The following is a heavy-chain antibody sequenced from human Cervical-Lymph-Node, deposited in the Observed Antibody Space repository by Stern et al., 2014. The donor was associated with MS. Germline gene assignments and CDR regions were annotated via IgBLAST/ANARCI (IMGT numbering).Heavy chain of an antibody. J-gene: IGHJ5*02. CDR1: AFTFSNAW. Sequence: EVQLVESGGGLVKPGGSLRLSCAASAFTFSNAWMNWFRQAPGKGLEWVGHIKTKTDGGTTSYAAPVKGRFTISRDDSKNALYMQMNSLRTEDTAIYYCTTGWLDPWGQGTLVTVSS. V-gene: IGHV3-15*01. CDR3: TTGWLDP. CDR2: IKTKTDGGTT.